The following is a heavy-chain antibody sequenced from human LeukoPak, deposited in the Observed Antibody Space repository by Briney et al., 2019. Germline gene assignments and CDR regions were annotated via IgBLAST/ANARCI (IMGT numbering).Heavy chain of an antibody. CDR3: ARHSITIFGVAKGFDY. J-gene: IGHJ4*02. CDR2: IYYSGST. Sequence: SETLSLTCTVSGGSISSYYWSWIRQPPGKGLEWIGYIYYSGSTNYNPSLKSRVTISVDTSKNQFSLKLSSVTAADTAVYYCARHSITIFGVAKGFDYWGQGTLVTVSS. V-gene: IGHV4-59*01. D-gene: IGHD3-3*01. CDR1: GGSISSYY.